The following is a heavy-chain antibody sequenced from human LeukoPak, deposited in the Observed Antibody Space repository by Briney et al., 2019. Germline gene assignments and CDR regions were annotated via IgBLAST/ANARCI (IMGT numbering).Heavy chain of an antibody. CDR3: ARDRVIAPSRENAFDI. J-gene: IGHJ3*02. D-gene: IGHD3-10*01. Sequence: SVKVSCKASGGTFSSYAISWVRQAPGQGLEWMGGIIPIFGTANYVQKFQGRVTITADESTSTAYMELSSLRSEDTAVYYCARDRVIAPSRENAFDIWGQGTMVTVSS. CDR2: IIPIFGTA. V-gene: IGHV1-69*13. CDR1: GGTFSSYA.